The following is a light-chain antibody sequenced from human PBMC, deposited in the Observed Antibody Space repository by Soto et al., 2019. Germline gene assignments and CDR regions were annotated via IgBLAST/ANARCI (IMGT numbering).Light chain of an antibody. Sequence: QSALTQPRSVSGSPGQSVTISCTGTSSDVGGYNFVSWYQQHPGKAPKLMISDVTKRPSGVPDRFSGSKSGNAASLTISGLQAEDEADYYCCSYAGSYILLFGGGTKLTVL. V-gene: IGLV2-11*01. CDR3: CSYAGSYILL. CDR2: DVT. CDR1: SSDVGGYNF. J-gene: IGLJ2*01.